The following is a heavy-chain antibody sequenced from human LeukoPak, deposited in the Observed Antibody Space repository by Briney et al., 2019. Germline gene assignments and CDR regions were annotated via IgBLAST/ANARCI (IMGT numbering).Heavy chain of an antibody. J-gene: IGHJ3*02. Sequence: SETLSLTCTVSGGSISSYYWSWVRQPPGKGLEWVGYIYYSGSTNYNPSLKSRVTISVDTSKNQCSLKLSSVTAADTAVYYCARNSGNYYDTWGQGTMVTVSS. V-gene: IGHV4-59*01. CDR3: ARNSGNYYDT. CDR2: IYYSGST. D-gene: IGHD1-26*01. CDR1: GGSISSYY.